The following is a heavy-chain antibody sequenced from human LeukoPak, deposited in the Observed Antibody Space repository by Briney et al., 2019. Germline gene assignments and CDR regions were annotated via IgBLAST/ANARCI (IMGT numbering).Heavy chain of an antibody. CDR3: AKRLGATLERELGY. CDR1: GFTFRSYA. CDR2: ISGSGGST. J-gene: IGHJ4*02. Sequence: GGSLRLSCAASGFTFRSYAMSWVRQAPGKGLEWVSGISGSGGSTYYAASVKGRFTISRDNSKNTLYLQMNRLRGEDTAIYYCAKRLGATLERELGYWGQGTLVTAPS. V-gene: IGHV3-23*01. D-gene: IGHD1-26*01.